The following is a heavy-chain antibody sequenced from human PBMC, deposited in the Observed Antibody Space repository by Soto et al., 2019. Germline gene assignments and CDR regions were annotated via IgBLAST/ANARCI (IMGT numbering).Heavy chain of an antibody. J-gene: IGHJ2*01. CDR2: VDHSGST. Sequence: QVQLQQWGAGLLKPSETLSLTCAVYGGSFSGYFWTWIRQSPGKGLEWIGEVDHSGSTNYNPPLEPRASISLDMSKTQFPLKMTSVTAADTAGYYCARSGRSDYRRYFDLWGRGTLVTVSS. V-gene: IGHV4-34*01. CDR3: ARSGRSDYRRYFDL. D-gene: IGHD4-17*01. CDR1: GGSFSGYF.